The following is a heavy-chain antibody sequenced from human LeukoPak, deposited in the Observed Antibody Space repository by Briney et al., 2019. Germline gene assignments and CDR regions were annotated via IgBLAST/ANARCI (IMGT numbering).Heavy chain of an antibody. J-gene: IGHJ4*02. CDR3: ARAFGGGFDH. Sequence: GGSLRLSCEGSGFTFSSYWMAWVRQAPGKGLEWVANIKQDGSEKYYVDSVKGRFTIPRDNAKNSLSLQMNSLRAEDTAVYYCARAFGGGFDHWGQGTLVTVSS. V-gene: IGHV3-7*01. D-gene: IGHD3-16*01. CDR1: GFTFSSYW. CDR2: IKQDGSEK.